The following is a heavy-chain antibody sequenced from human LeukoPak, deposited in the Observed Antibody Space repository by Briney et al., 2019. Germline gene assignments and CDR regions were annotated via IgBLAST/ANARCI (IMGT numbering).Heavy chain of an antibody. CDR1: GFTFCSYE. V-gene: IGHV3-48*03. CDR3: ARWAAAIGIDWFDP. D-gene: IGHD2-2*01. J-gene: IGHJ5*02. Sequence: GGSLRLSCAASGFTFCSYEMNWVRQAPGPGLEGVSYISSSGSTVYYADSVKGRFTISRDNAKNSLYLQMNSLRAEDTAVYYCARWAAAIGIDWFDPWGQGTLVTVSS. CDR2: ISSSGSTV.